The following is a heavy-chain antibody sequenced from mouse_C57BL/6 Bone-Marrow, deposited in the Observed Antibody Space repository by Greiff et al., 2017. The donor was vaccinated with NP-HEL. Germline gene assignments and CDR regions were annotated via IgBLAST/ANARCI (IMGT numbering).Heavy chain of an antibody. V-gene: IGHV3-6*01. CDR3: ARGGNYSAWFAY. Sequence: VQLKESGPGLVKPSQSLSLTCSVTGYSITSGYYWNWIRQFPGNKLEWMGYISYDGSNNYNPSLKNRISITRDTSKNQFFLKLNSVTTEDTATYYCARGGNYSAWFAYWGQGTLVTVSA. CDR2: ISYDGSN. J-gene: IGHJ3*01. CDR1: GYSITSGYY. D-gene: IGHD2-1*01.